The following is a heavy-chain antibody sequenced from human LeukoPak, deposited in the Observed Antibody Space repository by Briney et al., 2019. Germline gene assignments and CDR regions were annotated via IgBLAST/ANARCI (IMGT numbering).Heavy chain of an antibody. CDR1: GFTFSSYA. Sequence: PGGSLRLSCAASGFTFSSYAMSWVRQAPGKGLEWVSAISGSGGSTYYADSVKGRFTISRDNSKNPPYLEMNSLRAEDTAVYYCAKDVAAATDVNDYWGQGTLVTVSS. CDR3: AKDVAAATDVNDY. J-gene: IGHJ4*02. D-gene: IGHD6-13*01. V-gene: IGHV3-23*01. CDR2: ISGSGGST.